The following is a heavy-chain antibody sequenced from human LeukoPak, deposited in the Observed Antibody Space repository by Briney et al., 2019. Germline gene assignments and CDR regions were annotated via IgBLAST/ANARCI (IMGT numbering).Heavy chain of an antibody. J-gene: IGHJ4*02. D-gene: IGHD3-10*01. Sequence: PSETLSLTCTVSDYSISSGDYYWGWIRQPPGKGLEWIGSIYYSGSTYYNPSLKSRVTISVDTSKNQFSLKLSSVTAADTAVYYCARTRYYYNSRSYGAPYYFDYWGQGTLVTVSS. V-gene: IGHV4-39*01. CDR2: IYYSGST. CDR3: ARTRYYYNSRSYGAPYYFDY. CDR1: DYSISSGDYY.